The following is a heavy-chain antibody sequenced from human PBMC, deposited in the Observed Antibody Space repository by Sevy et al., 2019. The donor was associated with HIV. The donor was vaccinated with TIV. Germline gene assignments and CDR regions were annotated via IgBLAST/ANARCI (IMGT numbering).Heavy chain of an antibody. D-gene: IGHD5-18*01. J-gene: IGHJ2*01. Sequence: ASVKVSCKASGGTFSSYAISWVRQAPGQGLEWMGGIIPIFGTANYAQKFPGRVTITADKSTGTAYMELSSLRSEDTAVSYCAGMYVDTAMVTGRYFDLWGRGTLVTVSS. CDR2: IIPIFGTA. CDR1: GGTFSSYA. V-gene: IGHV1-69*06. CDR3: AGMYVDTAMVTGRYFDL.